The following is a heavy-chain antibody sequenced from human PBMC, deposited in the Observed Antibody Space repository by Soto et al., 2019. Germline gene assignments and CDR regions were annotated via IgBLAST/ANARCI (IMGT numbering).Heavy chain of an antibody. CDR2: ISYDGSNK. J-gene: IGHJ4*02. CDR3: AKAAMIVVVMEGFFDY. V-gene: IGHV3-30*18. CDR1: GLTFSSYG. Sequence: GGSLRLSCAASGLTFSSYGMHWVRQAPGKGLEWVAVISYDGSNKYYADSVKGRSTISRDNSKNTLYLQMNSLRAEDTAVYYCAKAAMIVVVMEGFFDYWGQGTLVTVSS. D-gene: IGHD3-22*01.